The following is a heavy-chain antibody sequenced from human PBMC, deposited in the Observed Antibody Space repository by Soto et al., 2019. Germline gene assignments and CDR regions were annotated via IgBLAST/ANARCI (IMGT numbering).Heavy chain of an antibody. Sequence: QLQLQESGPGLVKPSETLSLTCTVSGGSISSSSYYWGWIRQPPGKGLEWIGSIYYSGSTYYNPSLKSRVTISVDTSKNQFSLKLSSVTAADTAVYYCARHDRLLWFGELYGSGPIGAGFDDIWGQGTMVTVSS. CDR1: GGSISSSSYY. CDR3: ARHDRLLWFGELYGSGPIGAGFDDI. J-gene: IGHJ3*02. D-gene: IGHD3-10*01. CDR2: IYYSGST. V-gene: IGHV4-39*01.